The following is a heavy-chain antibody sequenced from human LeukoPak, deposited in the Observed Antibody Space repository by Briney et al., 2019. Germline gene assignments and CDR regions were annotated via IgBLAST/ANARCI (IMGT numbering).Heavy chain of an antibody. CDR1: GFAFSSYG. J-gene: IGHJ6*03. D-gene: IGHD6-19*01. CDR2: ISGSGGST. Sequence: SGGSLRLSCEASGFAFSSYGMSWVRQAPGKGLEWVSAISGSGGSTYYADSVKGRFTISRDNSKNTLYLQMNSLRAEDTAVYYCAKVSSGWYYMDVWGKGTTVTISS. V-gene: IGHV3-23*01. CDR3: AKVSSGWYYMDV.